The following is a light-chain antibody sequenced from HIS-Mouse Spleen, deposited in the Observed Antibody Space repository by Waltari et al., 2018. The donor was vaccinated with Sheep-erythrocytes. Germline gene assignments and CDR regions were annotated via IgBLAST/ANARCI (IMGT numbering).Light chain of an antibody. CDR2: EGS. Sequence: QSALTQPRPVSGSPGQSVTISCTGTSSDGGSYNLVSWYQQHPGKAPKLLIYEGSKRPSGVSNRFSGSKSGNTASLTISGLQAEDEADYYCCSYAGSSTPWVFGGGTKLTVL. J-gene: IGLJ3*02. V-gene: IGLV2-23*01. CDR1: SSDGGSYNL. CDR3: CSYAGSSTPWV.